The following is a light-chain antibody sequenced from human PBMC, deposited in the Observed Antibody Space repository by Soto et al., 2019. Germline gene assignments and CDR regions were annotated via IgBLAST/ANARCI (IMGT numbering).Light chain of an antibody. Sequence: IEVTQSPSSLAASLGDRVTITCRASQTIGTYVNWYRQKSGAAPELLIYDASTLQSGVPSRFRGGASGTDFTLTISSLQLDDFVTYYCQQSYNTPLTFGQGTKVEIK. CDR1: QTIGTY. V-gene: IGKV1-39*01. J-gene: IGKJ1*01. CDR2: DAS. CDR3: QQSYNTPLT.